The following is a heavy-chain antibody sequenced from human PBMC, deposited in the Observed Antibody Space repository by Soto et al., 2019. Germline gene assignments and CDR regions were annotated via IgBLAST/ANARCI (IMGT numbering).Heavy chain of an antibody. CDR3: ARGFFSRDVVVTAIDY. D-gene: IGHD2-21*02. J-gene: IGHJ4*02. Sequence: LSLPCAVYGGSFSGYYWSWIRQPPGKGLEWIGEINHSGSTNYNPSLKSRVTISVDTSKNQFSLKLSSVTAADTAVYYCARGFFSRDVVVTAIDYWGQGTLVTVSS. CDR1: GGSFSGYY. CDR2: INHSGST. V-gene: IGHV4-34*01.